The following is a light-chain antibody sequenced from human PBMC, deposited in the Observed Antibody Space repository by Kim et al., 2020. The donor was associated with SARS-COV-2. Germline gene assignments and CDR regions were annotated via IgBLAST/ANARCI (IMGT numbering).Light chain of an antibody. Sequence: QSALTQPPSASGSPGQSVTISCTGTSSDIGDNKYVSWYQQHPGKAPKLMIYEVSKWPSGVPDSFSGSKSGNTASLTVSGLQAEDEADYYCSSYAGSSNWVFGGGTQLTVL. CDR3: SSYAGSSNWV. CDR1: SSDIGDNKY. V-gene: IGLV2-8*01. J-gene: IGLJ3*02. CDR2: EVS.